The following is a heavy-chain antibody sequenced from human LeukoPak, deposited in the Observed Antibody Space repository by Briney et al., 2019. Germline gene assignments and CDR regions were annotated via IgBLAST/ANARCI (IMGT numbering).Heavy chain of an antibody. CDR3: ARRTPGYCSGGSRYGLQH. Sequence: GGSLRLSCAASGFTFDDYYMSWMRQAPGKGLEWVSTIYSGDIKYADSVKGRFTISRDNAENSLYLQMNSLRVEDTAVYYRARRTPGYCSGGSRYGLQHWGQGTLVTVSS. CDR2: IYSGDI. CDR1: GFTFDDYY. J-gene: IGHJ1*01. V-gene: IGHV3-69-1*01. D-gene: IGHD2-15*01.